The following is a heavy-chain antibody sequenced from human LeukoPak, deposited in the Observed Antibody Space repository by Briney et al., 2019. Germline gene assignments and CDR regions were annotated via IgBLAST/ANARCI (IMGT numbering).Heavy chain of an antibody. Sequence: ESSETLSLTCTVSGVSISSSSYYWGWIRQPPGKGLEWIGSIYYSGSTYYNPSLKSRVTISVDTSKNQFSLKLSSVTAADTAVYYCARGGPGACFDYWGQGTLVTVSS. D-gene: IGHD7-27*01. V-gene: IGHV4-39*07. J-gene: IGHJ4*02. CDR1: GVSISSSSYY. CDR3: ARGGPGACFDY. CDR2: IYYSGST.